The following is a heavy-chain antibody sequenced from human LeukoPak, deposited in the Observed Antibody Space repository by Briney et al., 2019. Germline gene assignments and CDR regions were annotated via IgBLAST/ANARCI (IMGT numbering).Heavy chain of an antibody. CDR3: ARYSTTWPYWYFDL. V-gene: IGHV4-30-2*01. D-gene: IGHD2/OR15-2a*01. CDR1: GDSISSGTYS. J-gene: IGHJ2*01. CDR2: ISHSGNT. Sequence: PSQTLSLTCAVSGDSISSGTYSWSWIRQPPGKGLEWIGYISHSGNTYYSPSLKSRVTISVDNSKNQFSLKLTSVTAADTAVYYCARYSTTWPYWYFDLWGRGTLVTVSS.